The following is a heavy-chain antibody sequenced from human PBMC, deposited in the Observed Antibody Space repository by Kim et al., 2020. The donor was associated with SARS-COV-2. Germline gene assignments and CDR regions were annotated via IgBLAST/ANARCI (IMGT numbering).Heavy chain of an antibody. J-gene: IGHJ3*02. V-gene: IGHV1-18*04. CDR1: GYTFTSYG. Sequence: ASVKVSCKASGYTFTSYGISWVRQAPGQGLEWMGWISAYNGNTNYAQKLQGRVTMTTDTSTSTAYMELRSLRSDDTAVYYCARDIVVVPAAQLNDAFDIWGQGTMVTVSS. CDR3: ARDIVVVPAAQLNDAFDI. D-gene: IGHD2-2*01. CDR2: ISAYNGNT.